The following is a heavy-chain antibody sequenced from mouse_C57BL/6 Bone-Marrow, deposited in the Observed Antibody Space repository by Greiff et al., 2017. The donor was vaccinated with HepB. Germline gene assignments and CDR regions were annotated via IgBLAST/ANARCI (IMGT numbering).Heavy chain of an antibody. V-gene: IGHV1-55*01. Sequence: QVQLQQPGAELVKPGASVKMSCKASGYTFTSYWITWVKQRPGQGLEWIGDIYPGSGSTNYNEKFKSKATLTVDTSSSTAYMQLSSLTSEDAAVYYCARERAFTTVVWGQGTTLTVSS. CDR2: IYPGSGST. CDR3: ARERAFTTVV. D-gene: IGHD1-1*01. J-gene: IGHJ2*01. CDR1: GYTFTSYW.